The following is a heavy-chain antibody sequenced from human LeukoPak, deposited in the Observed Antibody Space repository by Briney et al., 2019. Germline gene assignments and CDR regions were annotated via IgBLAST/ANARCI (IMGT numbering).Heavy chain of an antibody. CDR2: IYYSGST. D-gene: IGHD3-10*01. J-gene: IGHJ6*04. Sequence: PSETLSLTCTVSGGSVSSGSYYWSWIRQPPGKGLEWIGYIYYSGSTNYNPSLKSRVTISVDTSKNQFSLKLGSVTAADTAVYYCARDLLGGLYGSGSYYTHYYYYGMDVWGKGTTVTVSS. CDR3: ARDLLGGLYGSGSYYTHYYYYGMDV. CDR1: GGSVSSGSYY. V-gene: IGHV4-61*01.